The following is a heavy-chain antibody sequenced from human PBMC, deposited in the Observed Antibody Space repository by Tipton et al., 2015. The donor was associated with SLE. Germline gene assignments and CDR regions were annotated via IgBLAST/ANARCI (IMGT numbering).Heavy chain of an antibody. J-gene: IGHJ5*02. CDR1: GVSISNYY. CDR3: ANDYGGSRGYDNCFDP. Sequence: TLSLTCTVSGVSISNYYWSWIRQPPGKGLEWIGYIYYSGSTNYNPSLKSRVTISADTSKNQFSLKVSSVTAADSAVYYCANDYGGSRGYDNCFDPWGQGILVTVSS. CDR2: IYYSGST. D-gene: IGHD5-12*01. V-gene: IGHV4-59*01.